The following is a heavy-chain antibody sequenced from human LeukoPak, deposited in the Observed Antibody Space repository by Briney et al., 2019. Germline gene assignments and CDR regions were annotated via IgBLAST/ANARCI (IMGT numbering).Heavy chain of an antibody. V-gene: IGHV4-30-4*01. CDR2: IYYSGST. J-gene: IGHJ6*02. CDR1: VGSISSGDYY. Sequence: SETLSLTCTVSVGSISSGDYYWSWIRQPPGKGLEWIGYIYYSGSTYYNPSLKSRVTISVDTSKNQFPLKLSSVTAADTAVYYCARIHKPHDYYGMDVWGQGTTVTVSS. CDR3: ARIHKPHDYYGMDV.